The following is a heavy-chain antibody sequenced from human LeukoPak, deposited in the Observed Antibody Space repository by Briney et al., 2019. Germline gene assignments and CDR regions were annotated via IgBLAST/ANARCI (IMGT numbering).Heavy chain of an antibody. Sequence: GGSLRLSCAASGFTFSSYEMNWVRQAPGEGLEWVSYISSSGSTIYYADSGKGRFTISRDNAKNSLYLQMNSLRAEDTAVYYCAELGITMIGGVWGKGTTVTIPS. CDR3: AELGITMIGGV. J-gene: IGHJ6*04. CDR1: GFTFSSYE. V-gene: IGHV3-48*03. CDR2: ISSSGSTI. D-gene: IGHD3-10*02.